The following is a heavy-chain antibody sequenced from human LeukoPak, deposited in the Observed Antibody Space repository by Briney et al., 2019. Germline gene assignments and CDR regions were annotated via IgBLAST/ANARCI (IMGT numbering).Heavy chain of an antibody. Sequence: ASVKVSCKASGYTFDENHIHWVRQAPGQGPEWMGWINPKSGAPDSAQQFQRRLTMPRDTSIGTASMDLSGLRLDDTGIYYCARAGDESTGHYDSLHFWGQGTMVTVSS. D-gene: IGHD2-8*02. CDR3: ARAGDESTGHYDSLHF. J-gene: IGHJ3*01. CDR2: INPKSGAP. V-gene: IGHV1-2*02. CDR1: GYTFDENH.